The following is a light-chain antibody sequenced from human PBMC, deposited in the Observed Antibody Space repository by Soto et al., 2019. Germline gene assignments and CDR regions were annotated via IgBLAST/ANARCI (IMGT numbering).Light chain of an antibody. CDR3: QAWDSNIVI. V-gene: IGLV3-1*01. CDR1: KLGNKY. Sequence: SYELTRPPSVSVSPGQTASITCSGDKLGNKYVCWFQQKPGQSPVLVIYQNSKRPSGIPERVSGSNSGNTATLTISGTHAMDEADYYCQAWDSNIVIFGGGTKLTVL. J-gene: IGLJ2*01. CDR2: QNS.